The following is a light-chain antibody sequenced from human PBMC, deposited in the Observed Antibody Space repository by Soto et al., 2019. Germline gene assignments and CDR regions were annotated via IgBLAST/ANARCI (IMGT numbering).Light chain of an antibody. CDR2: DAS. J-gene: IGKJ2*01. CDR1: QSISSW. Sequence: DIQMTQSPSTLSASVGDRVTITCRASQSISSWLDWYQQKPGKAPNLLIYDASSLESGVPSRFSGSGSGTEFTLTISSLQPDDFATYYCQQYNTYPYTFGQGNKLEIK. CDR3: QQYNTYPYT. V-gene: IGKV1-5*01.